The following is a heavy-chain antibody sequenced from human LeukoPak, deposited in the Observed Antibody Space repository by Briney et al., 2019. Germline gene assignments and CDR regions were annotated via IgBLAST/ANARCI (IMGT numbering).Heavy chain of an antibody. V-gene: IGHV4-59*01. CDR1: GGSISSYY. J-gene: IGHJ4*02. D-gene: IGHD3-22*01. Sequence: PSETLSLTCTVSGGSISSYYWSWIRQPPGKGLEWIGYIYYSGSAKYSPSLKSRVTISVDTSKNQFSPKLSSVTAADTAVYYCARDTDYYDSSGYSRQFDYWGQGILVTVSS. CDR3: ARDTDYYDSSGYSRQFDY. CDR2: IYYSGSA.